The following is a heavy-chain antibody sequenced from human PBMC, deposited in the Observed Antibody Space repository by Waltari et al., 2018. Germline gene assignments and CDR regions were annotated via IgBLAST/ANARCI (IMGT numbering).Heavy chain of an antibody. Sequence: QLQLQESGPGLVKPSETLSLTCSVSGGSISSSRYYWGWIRQSPGKGLEWIGSIYYSGSIYYNPNLQSRVTISGDTSKNQFSLNLSSVTAADTAVYYCARHWKRNGYRFDPWGQGTRVNVSS. CDR2: IYYSGSI. D-gene: IGHD5-12*01. V-gene: IGHV4-39*01. CDR3: ARHWKRNGYRFDP. J-gene: IGHJ5*02. CDR1: GGSISSSRYY.